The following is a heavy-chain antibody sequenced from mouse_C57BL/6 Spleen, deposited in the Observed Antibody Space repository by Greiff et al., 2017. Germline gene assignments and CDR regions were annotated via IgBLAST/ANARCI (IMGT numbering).Heavy chain of an antibody. CDR1: GFTFSSYT. CDR3: ARLYDYDYYDAMYY. Sequence: EVKLVESGGGLVKPGGSLKLSCAASGFTFSSYTMSWVRQTPEKRLEWVATISGGGGNTYYPDSVKGRFTISRDNAKNTLYLQMSSLRSEDTALYYCARLYDYDYYDAMYYWGQGTSVTVSS. J-gene: IGHJ4*01. D-gene: IGHD2-4*01. CDR2: ISGGGGNT. V-gene: IGHV5-9*01.